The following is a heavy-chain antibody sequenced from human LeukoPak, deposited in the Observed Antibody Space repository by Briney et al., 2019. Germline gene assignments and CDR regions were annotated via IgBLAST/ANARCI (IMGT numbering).Heavy chain of an antibody. D-gene: IGHD1-7*01. CDR1: GGSISSGSYY. J-gene: IGHJ3*02. CDR3: ARDRINWNYSGGAFDI. V-gene: IGHV4-61*02. Sequence: PSETLSLTCTVSGGSISSGSYYWNWIRQPAGKGLEWIGRIYTSGSTNYNPSLKSRITISVDTSKNQFSLKLSSVTAADTAVYYCARDRINWNYSGGAFDIWGQGTMVTVSS. CDR2: IYTSGST.